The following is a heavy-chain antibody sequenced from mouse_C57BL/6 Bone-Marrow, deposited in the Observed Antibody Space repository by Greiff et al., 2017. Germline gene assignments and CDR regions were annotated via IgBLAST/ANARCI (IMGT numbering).Heavy chain of an antibody. Sequence: QVQLQQSGAELMKPGASVKLSCKATGYTFTGYWIEWVKQRPGHGLEWIGEILPGSGSTNYNEKFKGKATFTADTSSNTAYMQLSGLTTEDSAIYYCARRGWLLRSAMDCWGQGTSVTVSS. D-gene: IGHD2-3*01. J-gene: IGHJ4*01. CDR1: GYTFTGYW. V-gene: IGHV1-9*01. CDR2: ILPGSGST. CDR3: ARRGWLLRSAMDC.